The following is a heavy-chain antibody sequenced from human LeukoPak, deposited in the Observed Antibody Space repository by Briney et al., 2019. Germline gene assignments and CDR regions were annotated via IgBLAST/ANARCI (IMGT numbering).Heavy chain of an antibody. V-gene: IGHV1-69*05. CDR1: GGTFSSYA. J-gene: IGHJ3*02. CDR3: ARVVVKYYYDSSGLGAFDI. Sequence: ASVKVSCKASGGTFSSYAISWVRQAPGQGLEWMGGIIPIFGTANYAQKFQGRVTITTDESTSTAYMELSSLRSEDTAVYYCARVVVKYYYDSSGLGAFDIWGQGTMVTVSS. CDR2: IIPIFGTA. D-gene: IGHD3-22*01.